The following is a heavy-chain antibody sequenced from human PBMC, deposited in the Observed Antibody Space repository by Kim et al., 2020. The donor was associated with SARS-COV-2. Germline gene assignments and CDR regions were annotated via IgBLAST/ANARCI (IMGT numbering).Heavy chain of an antibody. Sequence: SQTLSLTCAISGDSVSSNSAAWNWIRQSPSRGLEWLGRTYYRSKWYNDYAVSVKSRITINPDTSKNQFSLQLNSVTPEDTAVYYCARAPSRITMVRGVDYFDYWGQGTLVTVSS. J-gene: IGHJ4*02. CDR3: ARAPSRITMVRGVDYFDY. D-gene: IGHD3-10*01. CDR2: TYYRSKWYN. V-gene: IGHV6-1*01. CDR1: GDSVSSNSAA.